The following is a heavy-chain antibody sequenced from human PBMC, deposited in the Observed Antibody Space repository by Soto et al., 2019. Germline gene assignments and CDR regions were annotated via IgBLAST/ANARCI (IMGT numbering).Heavy chain of an antibody. CDR2: IYYSGST. CDR3: ARTFGGSGYSTDY. Sequence: QGQLQESGPGLVKPSQTLSLTCTVSGGSISSGDYYWSWIRKPPGKGLEWIGYIYYSGSTYYNPSLKSRVTITVDTSKNQFNMNLSSVTAADTAVYYCARTFGGSGYSTDYWGQGTLVTVSS. CDR1: GGSISSGDYY. J-gene: IGHJ4*02. D-gene: IGHD3-22*01. V-gene: IGHV4-30-4*01.